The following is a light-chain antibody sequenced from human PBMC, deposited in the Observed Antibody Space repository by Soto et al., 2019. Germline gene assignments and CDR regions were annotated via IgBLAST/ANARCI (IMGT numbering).Light chain of an antibody. Sequence: DMQMTQSPSSLSASVGDRVTITCRARQSIGNFLNWYQQKPGKAPRLLIYATSSLQSGVPSRFSGSGSGTDFTLTISSLQPEDFATYYCQQSYSTPHTFGQGTQLEI. CDR1: QSIGNF. CDR2: ATS. V-gene: IGKV1-39*01. J-gene: IGKJ2*01. CDR3: QQSYSTPHT.